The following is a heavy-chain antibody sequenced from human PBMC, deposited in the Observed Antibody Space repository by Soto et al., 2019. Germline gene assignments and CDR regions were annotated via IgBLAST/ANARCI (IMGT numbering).Heavy chain of an antibody. CDR2: IYYSGST. D-gene: IGHD4-17*01. Sequence: QVQLQESGPGLVKPSETLSLTCTVSGGSISSYYWSWIRQPPGKGLEWIGYIYYSGSTNYNHSLKSRVTISADTSKNQFSLKLSSVTAADTAVYYCARQYGDYVRGAFDFWGQGTMVTVSS. V-gene: IGHV4-59*01. CDR1: GGSISSYY. CDR3: ARQYGDYVRGAFDF. J-gene: IGHJ3*01.